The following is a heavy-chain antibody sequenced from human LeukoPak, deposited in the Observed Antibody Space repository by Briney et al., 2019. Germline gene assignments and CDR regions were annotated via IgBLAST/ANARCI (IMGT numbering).Heavy chain of an antibody. D-gene: IGHD6-13*01. CDR3: AREAGIAALDY. J-gene: IGHJ4*02. CDR2: ISSNGGST. CDR1: GFTFSSYA. V-gene: IGHV3-64*01. Sequence: GGSLRLSCAASGFTFSSYAMHWVRQAPGKGLEYVSAISSNGGSTYYANSVKGRFTISRDNSKNTLYLQMGSLRAEDTAVYYCAREAGIAALDYWGQGTLVTVSS.